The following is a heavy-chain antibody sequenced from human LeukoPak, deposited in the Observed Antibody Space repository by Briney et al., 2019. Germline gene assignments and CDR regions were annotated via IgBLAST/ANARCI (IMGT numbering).Heavy chain of an antibody. CDR2: ISSSGSTI. CDR3: ARAEGYCSGGSCYSDPYYFDY. CDR1: GFTFSSYE. D-gene: IGHD2-15*01. Sequence: GGSLRLSCAASGFTFSSYEMNWVRQAPGKGLEWVSYISSSGSTIYYADSVKGRFTISRDNAKNSLYLQMNSLRAEDTAVYYCARAEGYCSGGSCYSDPYYFDYWGQGTLVTVSS. V-gene: IGHV3-48*03. J-gene: IGHJ4*02.